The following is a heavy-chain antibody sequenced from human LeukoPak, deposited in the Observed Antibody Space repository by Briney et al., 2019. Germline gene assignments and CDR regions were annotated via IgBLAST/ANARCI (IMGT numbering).Heavy chain of an antibody. V-gene: IGHV3-15*01. Sequence: PRGSLRLSCAASGFTFSSYAMSWVRQAPGKGLEWVGRIKSKTDGGTTDYAAPVKGRFTISRDDSKNTLYLQMNSLKTEDTAVYYCTTDSRDFDYYGMDVWGQGTTVTVSS. J-gene: IGHJ6*02. CDR2: IKSKTDGGTT. CDR1: GFTFSSYA. CDR3: TTDSRDFDYYGMDV.